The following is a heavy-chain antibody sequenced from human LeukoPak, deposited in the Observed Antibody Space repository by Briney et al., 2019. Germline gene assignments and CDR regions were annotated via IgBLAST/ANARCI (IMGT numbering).Heavy chain of an antibody. D-gene: IGHD6-19*01. CDR1: RFMFSSYA. Sequence: QPGGSLRLSCAASRFMFSSYAMSWVRQAPGKGLEWVSGISGNGGSTYYADSVKGRFTISRDNSKNTLYLQMNSLRAEDTAVYYCARVGPSSGWPEIDYWGQGTLVTVSS. CDR2: ISGNGGST. V-gene: IGHV3-23*01. J-gene: IGHJ4*02. CDR3: ARVGPSSGWPEIDY.